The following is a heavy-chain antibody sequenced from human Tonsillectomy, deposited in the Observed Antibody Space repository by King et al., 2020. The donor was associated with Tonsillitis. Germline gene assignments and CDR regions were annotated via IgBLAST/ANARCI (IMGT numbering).Heavy chain of an antibody. V-gene: IGHV3-33*01. Sequence: VQLVESGGGVVQPGRSLRLACAASAFNLSSYGMHWVRQAPGKGLEWVAVIWNDGRNKWYPDSVKGRLTISRDNSKNTPYLQMTSLRVEDTAVYYCARSITGSTRGLDLWGQGTLVTVSS. CDR1: AFNLSSYG. CDR2: IWNDGRNK. CDR3: ARSITGSTRGLDL. J-gene: IGHJ5*02. D-gene: IGHD1-20*01.